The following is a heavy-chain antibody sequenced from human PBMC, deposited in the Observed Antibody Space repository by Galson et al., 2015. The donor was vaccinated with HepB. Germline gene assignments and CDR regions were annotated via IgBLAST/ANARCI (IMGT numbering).Heavy chain of an antibody. J-gene: IGHJ3*02. CDR2: IWYDGSNK. V-gene: IGHV3-33*08. CDR1: GFTFSSYA. D-gene: IGHD3-22*01. Sequence: SLRLSCAASGFTFSSYAMHWVRQAPGKGLEWVAVIWYDGSNKYYADSVKGRFTISRDNSKNTLYLQMNSLRAENTAVYYCARESGSGYYHDAFDIWGQGTMVTVSS. CDR3: ARESGSGYYHDAFDI.